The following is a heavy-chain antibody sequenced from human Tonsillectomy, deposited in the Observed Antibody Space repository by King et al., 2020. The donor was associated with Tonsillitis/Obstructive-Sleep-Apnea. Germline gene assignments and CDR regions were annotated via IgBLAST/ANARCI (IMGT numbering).Heavy chain of an antibody. J-gene: IGHJ4*02. CDR3: ARSPLYCSGGSCYLGYFDY. CDR2: INHMGST. D-gene: IGHD2-15*01. CDR1: GGSFSGYY. V-gene: IGHV4-34*01. Sequence: VQLQQWGAGLLKPSETLSLTCAVYGGSFSGYYWSWIRQPPGKGLEWIGEINHMGSTNYNPSLKSRVTISVDTSKNQFSLKLSSVTAADTAVYYCARSPLYCSGGSCYLGYFDYWGQGTLVTVSS.